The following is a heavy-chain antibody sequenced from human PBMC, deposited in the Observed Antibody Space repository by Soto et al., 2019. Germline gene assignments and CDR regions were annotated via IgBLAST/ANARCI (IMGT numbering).Heavy chain of an antibody. CDR1: GGSFSSYY. J-gene: IGHJ3*02. D-gene: IGHD4-17*01. V-gene: IGHV4-59*08. Sequence: QVQLQESGPGLVKPSETLSLTCTVSGGSFSSYYWSWIRQPPGKGLEWIGYIYYSGSTNYNPSLKSRVTISVDTSKNQFSLKLSSVTAADTAVYYCARHYLGTVTRTVFSAFDIWGQGTMVTVSS. CDR3: ARHYLGTVTRTVFSAFDI. CDR2: IYYSGST.